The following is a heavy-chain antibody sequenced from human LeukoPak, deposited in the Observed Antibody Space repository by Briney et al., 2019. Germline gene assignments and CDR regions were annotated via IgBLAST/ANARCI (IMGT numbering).Heavy chain of an antibody. J-gene: IGHJ3*02. CDR1: GFTFSSYS. Sequence: PGGSLRLSCAASGFTFSSYSMNWVRQAPGKGLEWVSYISSNIDTTYYADSVKGRFTISRDNAKNSLSLQMNSLRAEDTAVYYCARKRGHDAFDIWGQGTMVTVSS. D-gene: IGHD5-24*01. CDR2: ISSNIDTT. V-gene: IGHV3-48*01. CDR3: ARKRGHDAFDI.